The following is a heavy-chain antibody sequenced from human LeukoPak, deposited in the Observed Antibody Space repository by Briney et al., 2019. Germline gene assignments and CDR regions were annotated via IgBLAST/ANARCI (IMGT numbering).Heavy chain of an antibody. D-gene: IGHD3-22*01. CDR2: INHSGSS. V-gene: IGHV4-34*01. CDR1: GGSFTGYY. CDR3: ARRDYSDRSGYYHYYYYYYMDV. J-gene: IGHJ6*03. Sequence: SETLSLTCAVYGGSFTGYYWTWIRQPPGKGLEWIGEINHSGSSNYNPSLKSRVTLLVDTSKNQFSLKLTSVTAADTAVYYCARRDYSDRSGYYHYYYYYYMDVWGKGTTVTISS.